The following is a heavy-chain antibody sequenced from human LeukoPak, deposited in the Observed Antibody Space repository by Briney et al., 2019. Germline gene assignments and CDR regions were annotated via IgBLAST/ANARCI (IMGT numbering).Heavy chain of an antibody. D-gene: IGHD3-9*01. Sequence: SETLSLTCTVSGGSISSYYWSWIRQPPGKGLGWIGYVYYSGSTNYNPSLTSRVTISVDTSKNQFSLTLSPVTAADTAVYYCAKTYYDILTGYGGPYYMDVWGKGTTVTVSS. J-gene: IGHJ6*03. CDR3: AKTYYDILTGYGGPYYMDV. V-gene: IGHV4-59*01. CDR2: VYYSGST. CDR1: GGSISSYY.